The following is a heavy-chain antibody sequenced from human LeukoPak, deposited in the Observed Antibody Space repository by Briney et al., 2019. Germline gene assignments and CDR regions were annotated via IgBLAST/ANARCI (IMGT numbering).Heavy chain of an antibody. CDR3: AKVPLTWLVRDYYYMEV. Sequence: GGSLRLSCAASGFTFSSYAMSWVRQAPGKGLEWVSGISGSAGSTYYADSVKGRVTISRDNSKTTLYLQMNGLRAEDTAVYYCAKVPLTWLVRDYYYMEVWGKGTTVIVSS. CDR1: GFTFSSYA. D-gene: IGHD2-21*01. V-gene: IGHV3-23*01. J-gene: IGHJ6*03. CDR2: ISGSAGST.